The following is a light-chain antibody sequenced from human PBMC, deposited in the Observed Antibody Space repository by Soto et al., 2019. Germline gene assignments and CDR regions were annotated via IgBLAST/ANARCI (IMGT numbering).Light chain of an antibody. Sequence: AIRMNQSPSSLSASTGDRVTITCRASQAINNYLVWFQQKPGEAPKLLIFAASTLQSGVPSRFSVSGSGTDFTLTISSLQDEDFATYYCQQLSTYTSTFCGGTKVDIK. J-gene: IGKJ4*01. V-gene: IGKV1-8*01. CDR1: QAINNY. CDR3: QQLSTYTST. CDR2: AAS.